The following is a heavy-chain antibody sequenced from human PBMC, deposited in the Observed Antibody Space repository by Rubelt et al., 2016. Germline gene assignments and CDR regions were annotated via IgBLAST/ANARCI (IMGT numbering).Heavy chain of an antibody. CDR2: LLDDGRGE. CDR3: ATDGV. Sequence: EVQLLESGGGLVQPGGSLRLSCGASGFTFRSYALRWVRQAPGKGLEWLAGLLDDGRGENYVDSVKGRFTMSRDNAKNSLFLQRDRLRVEDTAVYYCATDGVWGQGTLVTVSA. D-gene: IGHD3-3*01. CDR1: GFTFRSYA. V-gene: IGHV3-7*01. J-gene: IGHJ1*01.